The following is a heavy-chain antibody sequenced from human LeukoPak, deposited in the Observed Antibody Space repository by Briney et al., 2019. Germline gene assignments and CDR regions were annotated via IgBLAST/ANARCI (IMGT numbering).Heavy chain of an antibody. J-gene: IGHJ6*04. Sequence: ASVKVSCKASGYTFTSYGISWVRQAPGQGLEWMGWISAYNGNTNYAQKLQGRVTMTTDTSTSTAYMELRSLRSDDTAVYYCARLGYCSSTSCYVYYYYGTDVWGKGTTVTVSS. CDR3: ARLGYCSSTSCYVYYYYGTDV. CDR1: GYTFTSYG. V-gene: IGHV1-18*04. D-gene: IGHD2-2*01. CDR2: ISAYNGNT.